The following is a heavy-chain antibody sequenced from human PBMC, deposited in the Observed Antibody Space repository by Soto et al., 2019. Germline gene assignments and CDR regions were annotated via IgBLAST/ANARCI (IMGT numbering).Heavy chain of an antibody. D-gene: IGHD6-25*01. CDR1: GGSVSSSDFY. V-gene: IGHV4-39*01. J-gene: IGHJ5*02. CDR2: MYYSGTT. Sequence: PSETLSLTCTVSGGSVSSSDFYWGWLRQTPGKGLEFIGGMYYSGTTYYNPSLKSRVTISVDTSKNQFTLKLISVTAADTAVYYCAVVDSTGNWFDPWGEGALVTVSS. CDR3: AVVDSTGNWFDP.